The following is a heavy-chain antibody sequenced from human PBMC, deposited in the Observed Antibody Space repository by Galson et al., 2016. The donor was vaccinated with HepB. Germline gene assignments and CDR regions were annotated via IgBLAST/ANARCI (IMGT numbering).Heavy chain of an antibody. Sequence: SLRLSCAASGFTVSSNYMSWVRQAPGEGLEWVSNIHSGGTTYYADSVKGRFTISKDNSKNTLYLQMNSLRAEDTAVYYCARATHTITYYYDSSGYKVDAFDIWGQGTMVTVSS. CDR2: IHSGGTT. CDR1: GFTVSSNY. CDR3: ARATHTITYYYDSSGYKVDAFDI. J-gene: IGHJ3*02. V-gene: IGHV3-53*01. D-gene: IGHD3-22*01.